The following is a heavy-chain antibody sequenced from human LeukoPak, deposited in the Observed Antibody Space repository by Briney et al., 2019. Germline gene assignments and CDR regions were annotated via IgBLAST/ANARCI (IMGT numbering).Heavy chain of an antibody. D-gene: IGHD5-24*01. V-gene: IGHV3-53*01. CDR1: GSVASINY. Sequence: GGSRRLSFEASGSVASINYMSWVGQAPGKGQEWASVLYIGGTTGYADSVKGRFTISGDISNNTVYLQMNSLRAEDTAVYHCARGGLEFKYYYYMDVWGKGATVTVSS. CDR3: ARGGLEFKYYYYMDV. CDR2: LYIGGTT. J-gene: IGHJ6*03.